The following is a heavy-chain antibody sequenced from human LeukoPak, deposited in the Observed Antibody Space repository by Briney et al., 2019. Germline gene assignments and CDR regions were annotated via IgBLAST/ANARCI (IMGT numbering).Heavy chain of an antibody. Sequence: SVKVSCKASGGTLSSYAISWVRQAPGQGLEWMGGIIPIFGTANYAQKFQGRVTITADESTSTAYMELSSLRSEDTAVYYCARDGGCSGGSCPLRYFDYWGQGTLVTVSS. D-gene: IGHD2-15*01. CDR2: IIPIFGTA. V-gene: IGHV1-69*13. CDR1: GGTLSSYA. J-gene: IGHJ4*02. CDR3: ARDGGCSGGSCPLRYFDY.